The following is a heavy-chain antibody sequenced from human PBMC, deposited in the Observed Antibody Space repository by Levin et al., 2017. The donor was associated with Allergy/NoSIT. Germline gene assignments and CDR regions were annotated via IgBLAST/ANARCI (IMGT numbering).Heavy chain of an antibody. V-gene: IGHV3-30-3*01. Sequence: PSETLSLTCAASGFTFSNYAMHWVRQAPGKGLEWVGVISDDGSSEFYIDSVKGRFTISRDNPKNRLYLQMDSLRAEDTALYYCVREIAEEGTWGQGTLVIVSS. CDR3: VREIAEEGT. J-gene: IGHJ4*02. D-gene: IGHD1-1*01. CDR2: ISDDGSSE. CDR1: GFTFSNYA.